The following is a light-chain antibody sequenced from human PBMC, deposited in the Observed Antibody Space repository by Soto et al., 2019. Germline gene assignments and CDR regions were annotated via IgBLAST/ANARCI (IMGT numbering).Light chain of an antibody. Sequence: QSALTQPRSVSGSPGQSVTISCTGTSSDVGGYNYVSWYQQHPGKAPKLMIYDVSKRPSGVPDRFSGSKSGNTASLAISGLQAEDEADYYCCSYAGSLRVVFGGGTKLTVL. CDR1: SSDVGGYNY. J-gene: IGLJ2*01. CDR3: CSYAGSLRVV. CDR2: DVS. V-gene: IGLV2-11*01.